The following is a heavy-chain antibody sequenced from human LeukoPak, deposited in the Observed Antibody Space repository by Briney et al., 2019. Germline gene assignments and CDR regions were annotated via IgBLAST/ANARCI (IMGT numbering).Heavy chain of an antibody. CDR1: GYSFTNYW. CDR2: IYPGDSGT. V-gene: IGHV5-51*01. J-gene: IGHJ1*01. CDR3: ASLGYCSGVSCYPYFQH. D-gene: IGHD2-15*01. Sequence: GESLKISCKGSGYSFTNYWIGWMRQMPGKGLEWMGIIYPGDSGTIYNPSFQGQVTISVDKSISTAYLQWSSLKASDTAMYYCASLGYCSGVSCYPYFQHWGQGTLVTVSS.